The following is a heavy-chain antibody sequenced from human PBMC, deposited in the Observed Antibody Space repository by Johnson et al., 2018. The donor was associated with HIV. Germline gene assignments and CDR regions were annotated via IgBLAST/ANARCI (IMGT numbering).Heavy chain of an antibody. CDR1: GFTFSDYY. CDR3: ARGRITMIGVDLRGGGFDI. Sequence: QVQLVESGGGLVKPGGSLRLSCAASGFTFSDYYMSWIRQAPGKGLEWVSYISSSGSTIYYADSVKGRFTISRDNAKNSLSLQVNSLRDEDTAVYYCARGRITMIGVDLRGGGFDIWGQGTTVTVSS. V-gene: IGHV3-11*04. CDR2: ISSSGSTI. J-gene: IGHJ3*02. D-gene: IGHD3-22*01.